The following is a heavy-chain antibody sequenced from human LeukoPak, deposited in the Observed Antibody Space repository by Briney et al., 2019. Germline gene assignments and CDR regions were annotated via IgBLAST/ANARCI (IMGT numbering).Heavy chain of an antibody. V-gene: IGHV4-59*08. J-gene: IGHJ3*02. Sequence: PSETLSLTCTVSGGSISSYYWSWIRQPPGKGLEWSGYIYYSGSTNYNPSLTSRVTISVDTSKNQFSLKLSSVTAADTAVYYCARSKQQLVLGDAFDIWGQGTMVTVSS. D-gene: IGHD6-13*01. CDR3: ARSKQQLVLGDAFDI. CDR2: IYYSGST. CDR1: GGSISSYY.